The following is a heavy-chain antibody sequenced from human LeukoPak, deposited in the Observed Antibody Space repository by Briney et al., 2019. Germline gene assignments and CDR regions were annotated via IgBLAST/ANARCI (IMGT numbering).Heavy chain of an antibody. V-gene: IGHV6-1*01. CDR2: TYYRSKWGS. Sequence: SQTLSLTCAITVDSVSSEYTAWNWIRQSPSRGLEWLGRTYYRSKWGSDYAVSVKSRVTVNPDPSKNQFSLQLNSVTPEDTAVYFCARASNRAFDAWGQGTVVIVSS. CDR1: VDSVSSEYTA. CDR3: ARASNRAFDA. D-gene: IGHD1-14*01. J-gene: IGHJ3*01.